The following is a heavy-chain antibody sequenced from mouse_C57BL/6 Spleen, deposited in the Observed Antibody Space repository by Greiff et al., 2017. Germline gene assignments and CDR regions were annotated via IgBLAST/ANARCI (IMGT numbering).Heavy chain of an antibody. CDR2: ISYDGSN. CDR3: ARGNYGRFAY. CDR1: GYSITSGYY. J-gene: IGHJ3*01. V-gene: IGHV3-6*01. D-gene: IGHD1-2*01. Sequence: EVKLMESGPGLVKPSQSLSLTCSVTGYSITSGYYWNWIRQFPGNKLEWMGYISYDGSNNYNPSLKNRISITRDTSKNQFFLKLNSVTTEDTATYYCARGNYGRFAYWGQGTLVTVSA.